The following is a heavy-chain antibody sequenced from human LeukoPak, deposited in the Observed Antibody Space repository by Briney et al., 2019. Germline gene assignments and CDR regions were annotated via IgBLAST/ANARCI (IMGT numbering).Heavy chain of an antibody. Sequence: GGSLRLSCAASGFTFSIYGMGWVRQAPGKGLEWLSSISDNGGNTYYADSAKGRFTISRDNAKNSLYLQMNSLRAEDTAVYYCARAQTGYSSGWYVWGYWGQGTLVTVSS. CDR1: GFTFSIYG. D-gene: IGHD6-19*01. J-gene: IGHJ4*02. V-gene: IGHV3-21*01. CDR3: ARAQTGYSSGWYVWGY. CDR2: ISDNGGNT.